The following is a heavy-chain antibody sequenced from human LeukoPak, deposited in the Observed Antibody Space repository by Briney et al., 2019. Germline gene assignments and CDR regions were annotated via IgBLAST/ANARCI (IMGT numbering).Heavy chain of an antibody. CDR2: IYSGGST. J-gene: IGHJ4*02. CDR3: ARGGANYYDSSGYYYPFDY. Sequence: ETLSLTCTVSGGSIASISNYMSWVRQAPGTGLEWVSVIYSGGSTYYADSVKGRFTISRDNSKNTLYLQMNSLRAEDTAVYYCARGGANYYDSSGYYYPFDYWGQGTLVTVSS. CDR1: GGSIASISNY. D-gene: IGHD3-22*01. V-gene: IGHV3-53*01.